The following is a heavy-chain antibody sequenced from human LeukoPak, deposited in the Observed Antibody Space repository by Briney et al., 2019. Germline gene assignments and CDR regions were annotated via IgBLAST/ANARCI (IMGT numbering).Heavy chain of an antibody. D-gene: IGHD2-15*01. CDR1: GFTSSSYG. Sequence: GGSLRLSCAASGFTSSSYGMHWVRQAPGKGLEWVAFIRYDGSNKYYADSVKGRFTISRDNSKNTLYLQMNSLRAEDTAVYYCAKDKILGYCSGGSCQGLDYWGQGTLVTVSS. CDR3: AKDKILGYCSGGSCQGLDY. J-gene: IGHJ4*02. V-gene: IGHV3-30*02. CDR2: IRYDGSNK.